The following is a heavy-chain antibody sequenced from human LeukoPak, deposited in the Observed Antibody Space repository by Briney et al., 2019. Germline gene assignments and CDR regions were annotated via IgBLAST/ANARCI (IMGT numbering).Heavy chain of an antibody. Sequence: ASVKVSCKVSGYPLTDLSMHWVRQAPGKGLEWMGGFDPQDVETVYAQKFQGRVTMTEDTSTDTAYMELSSLMSDDTAVYYCATEPGWGSGTGAWGQGTLVTVSS. CDR1: GYPLTDLS. CDR2: FDPQDVET. CDR3: ATEPGWGSGTGA. D-gene: IGHD7-27*01. V-gene: IGHV1-24*01. J-gene: IGHJ4*02.